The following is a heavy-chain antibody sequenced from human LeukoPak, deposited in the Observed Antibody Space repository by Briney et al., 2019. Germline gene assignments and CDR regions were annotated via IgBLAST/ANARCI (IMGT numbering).Heavy chain of an antibody. V-gene: IGHV3-23*01. Sequence: GGSLRLSCAASGFTFNNYAMSWVRQAPGKGLEWVSGISGSGGSTFYADSVKGRFTISRDNSKNTLYLQMNSLRAEDTAVYYCAKDLYSSGWYQGHFDYWGQGTLVTVSS. CDR1: GFTFNNYA. D-gene: IGHD6-19*01. CDR2: ISGSGGST. CDR3: AKDLYSSGWYQGHFDY. J-gene: IGHJ4*02.